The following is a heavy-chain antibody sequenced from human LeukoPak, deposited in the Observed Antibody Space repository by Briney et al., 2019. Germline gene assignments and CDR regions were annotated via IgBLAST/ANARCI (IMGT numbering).Heavy chain of an antibody. CDR1: GYSISSGYY. J-gene: IGHJ5*02. CDR3: ARHPPSKWFDP. Sequence: SETLSLTCAVSGYSISSGYYWGWIRQPPGKGLEWIGSIYHSGSTYYNLSLKSRVTISVDTSKNQFSLKLSSVTAADTAVYYCARHPPSKWFDPWGQGTLITVSS. CDR2: IYHSGST. V-gene: IGHV4-38-2*01.